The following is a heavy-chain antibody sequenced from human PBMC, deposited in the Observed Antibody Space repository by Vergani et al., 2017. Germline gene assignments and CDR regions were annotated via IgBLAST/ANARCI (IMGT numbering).Heavy chain of an antibody. Sequence: VHLVESGGGVVQPGRSLRLSCVVSGFTSSYYGMHWVRQAPGKGLEWVAVISYDGTQKYYADSVKGRFTISRDNSKSTLYLQMNSLRTEDTDVYYCATKSCGTPGCQIGYFREWGQGTLVTVSS. D-gene: IGHD1-1*01. CDR1: GFTSSYYG. V-gene: IGHV3-30*03. CDR2: ISYDGTQK. J-gene: IGHJ1*01. CDR3: ATKSCGTPGCQIGYFRE.